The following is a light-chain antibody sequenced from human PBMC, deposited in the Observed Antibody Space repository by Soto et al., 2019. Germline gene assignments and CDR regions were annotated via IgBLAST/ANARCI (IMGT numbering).Light chain of an antibody. V-gene: IGKV1-39*01. J-gene: IGKJ4*01. CDR1: QSVSSY. CDR3: QHGYSTPLT. CDR2: AAS. Sequence: DIQMTQSPSSLSASVGDRVAITCRASQSVSSYLNWYQHKPGKAPKLLIYAASSLQSGVPSRFSGSGSGKDFTLTISSLQPEDFATYFCQHGYSTPLTFGGGTKVDIK.